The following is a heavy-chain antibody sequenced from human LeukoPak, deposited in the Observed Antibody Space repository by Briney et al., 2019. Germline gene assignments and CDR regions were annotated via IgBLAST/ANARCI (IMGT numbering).Heavy chain of an antibody. V-gene: IGHV3-7*01. CDR2: IKQDGSEK. Sequence: SGGSLRLSCAASGFTFSSYWMSWVRQAPGKGLEWVANIKQDGSEKYYVDSVKGRFTISRDNAKNSLYLQMNSLRAEDTAVYYCAKTDFWSGYYTGYWGQGTLVTVSS. CDR1: GFTFSSYW. J-gene: IGHJ4*02. CDR3: AKTDFWSGYYTGY. D-gene: IGHD3-3*01.